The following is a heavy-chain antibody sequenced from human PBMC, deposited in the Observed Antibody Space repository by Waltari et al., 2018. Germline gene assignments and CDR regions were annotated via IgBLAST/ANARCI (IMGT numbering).Heavy chain of an antibody. V-gene: IGHV3-9*01. CDR1: GFTFDDYA. D-gene: IGHD6-19*01. CDR2: ISWKSGSI. Sequence: EVQLVESGGGLVQPGRSLRLSCAASGFTFDDYAMHWVRQAPGKGLEWVSGISWKSGSIGYADSVKGRFTISIDNAKNSLYLQMNSLRAEDTALYYCAKDHSSGWFDDAFDIWGQGTMVTVSS. J-gene: IGHJ3*02. CDR3: AKDHSSGWFDDAFDI.